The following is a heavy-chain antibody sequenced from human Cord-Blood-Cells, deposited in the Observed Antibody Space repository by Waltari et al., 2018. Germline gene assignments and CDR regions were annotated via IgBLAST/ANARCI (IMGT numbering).Heavy chain of an antibody. CDR3: ARDRYQGGSYWFDP. CDR1: GFTFSSYS. V-gene: IGHV3-21*01. Sequence: EVQLVESGGGLVKPGGSLRLSCAASGFTFSSYSMNWVRQAPGKGLEWVSSISSSSSYIYYADSVKGRFTISRDNAKNSRYLQMNSLRAEDTAVYYCARDRYQGGSYWFDPWGQGTLVTVSS. CDR2: ISSSSSYI. J-gene: IGHJ5*02. D-gene: IGHD1-26*01.